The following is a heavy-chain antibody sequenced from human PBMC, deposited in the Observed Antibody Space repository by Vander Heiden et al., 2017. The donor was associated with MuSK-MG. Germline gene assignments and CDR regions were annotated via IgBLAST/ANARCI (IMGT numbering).Heavy chain of an antibody. CDR2: IWYDGSNK. D-gene: IGHD3-10*01. CDR3: ARDFNRVWYAFDI. V-gene: IGHV3-33*01. Sequence: QVQLVESGGGVVQPGRSLRLSCAASGFTFSSYGMHWVRQAPGKGLEWVAVIWYDGSNKYYADSVKGRFTISRDNSKNTLYLQMNSLRAEDTAVYYCARDFNRVWYAFDIWGQGTMVTVSS. CDR1: GFTFSSYG. J-gene: IGHJ3*02.